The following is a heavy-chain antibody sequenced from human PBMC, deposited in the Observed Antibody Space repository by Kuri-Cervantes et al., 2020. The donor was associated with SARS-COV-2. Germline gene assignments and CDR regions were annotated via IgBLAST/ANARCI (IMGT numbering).Heavy chain of an antibody. D-gene: IGHD6-6*01. V-gene: IGHV3-49*04. CDR3: TREIQFNGLVDY. Sequence: GGSLRLSCVTSGFTFHDTYMSWVRQAPGKGLEWVGFIRSKAYGGTTEYAASVKGRFTISRDDSKSIAYLQMNSLKTEDTAVYYCTREIQFNGLVDYWDQGTLVTVSS. CDR1: GFTFHDTY. J-gene: IGHJ4*02. CDR2: IRSKAYGGTT.